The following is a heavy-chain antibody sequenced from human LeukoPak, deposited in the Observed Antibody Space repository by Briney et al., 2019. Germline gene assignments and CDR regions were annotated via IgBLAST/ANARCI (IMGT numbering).Heavy chain of an antibody. Sequence: SVKVSCKASGGTFSSYAISWVRQAPGQGLEWMGRIIPIFGIANYAQKFQGRVTITADKSTSTAYMEPSSLRSEDTAVYYCARDGIAAAGRGFYDYWGQGTLVTVSS. D-gene: IGHD6-13*01. CDR3: ARDGIAAAGRGFYDY. CDR2: IIPIFGIA. J-gene: IGHJ4*02. V-gene: IGHV1-69*04. CDR1: GGTFSSYA.